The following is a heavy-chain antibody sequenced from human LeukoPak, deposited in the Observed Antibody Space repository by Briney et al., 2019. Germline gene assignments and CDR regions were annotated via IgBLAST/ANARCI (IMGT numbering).Heavy chain of an antibody. D-gene: IGHD2-15*01. Sequence: GGSLRLSCAASGFTFSSYAMSWVRQAPGKGLEWVSVISGSGGSTYYADSVKGRFTISRDNSKNTLYLQMNSLRAEDTAVYYCAKGGYCSGGSCYPGYFDYWGQGTLVTVSS. V-gene: IGHV3-23*01. J-gene: IGHJ4*02. CDR2: ISGSGGST. CDR1: GFTFSSYA. CDR3: AKGGYCSGGSCYPGYFDY.